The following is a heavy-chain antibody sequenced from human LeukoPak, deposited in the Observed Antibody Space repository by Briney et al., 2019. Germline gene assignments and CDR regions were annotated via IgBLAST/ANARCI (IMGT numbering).Heavy chain of an antibody. CDR1: GFTFSSCA. Sequence: GGSLRLSCAASGFTFSSCAMSWVRQAPGKGLEWVSAISGSGGSTYYADSVKGRFTISRDNSKNTLYLQMNSLRAEDTAVYYCAKGGGGTTVSRFDPWGQGTLVTVSS. CDR2: ISGSGGST. J-gene: IGHJ5*02. CDR3: AKGGGGTTVSRFDP. D-gene: IGHD4-11*01. V-gene: IGHV3-23*01.